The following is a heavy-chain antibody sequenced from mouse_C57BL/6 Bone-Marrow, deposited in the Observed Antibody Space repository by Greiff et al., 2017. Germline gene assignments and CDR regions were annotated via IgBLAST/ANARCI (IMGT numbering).Heavy chain of an antibody. V-gene: IGHV1-59*01. Sequence: QVQLQQPGAELVRPGTSVKLSCKASGYTFTSYWMHWVKQRPGQGLEWIGVIDPSDSYTNYNQKFKGKATLTVDTSSSIAYMQLSSLTSEDSAVYYCARGGLPYYYAMDYWGQGTSVTVSS. CDR3: ARGGLPYYYAMDY. CDR2: IDPSDSYT. J-gene: IGHJ4*01. CDR1: GYTFTSYW.